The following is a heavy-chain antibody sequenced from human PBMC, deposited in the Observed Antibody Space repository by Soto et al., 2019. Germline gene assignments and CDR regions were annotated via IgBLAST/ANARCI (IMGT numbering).Heavy chain of an antibody. J-gene: IGHJ4*02. CDR3: ARGPGTSYFDY. D-gene: IGHD2-2*01. Sequence: QVQLVESGGGVVQPGRSLRLSCAASGFTFSSYGMHWVRQAPGKGLEWVAVRWHDGSHENYADSVKDRFTISRDNSKNTLYVRMNSLRAEDTAVYYCARGPGTSYFDYWGQGSLVTVSS. CDR1: GFTFSSYG. V-gene: IGHV3-33*01. CDR2: RWHDGSHE.